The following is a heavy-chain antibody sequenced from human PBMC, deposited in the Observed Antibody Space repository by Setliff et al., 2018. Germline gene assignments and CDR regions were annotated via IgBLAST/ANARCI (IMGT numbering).Heavy chain of an antibody. CDR3: AAGITGTTDAFDI. V-gene: IGHV1-69*13. Sequence: SVKVSCKASGGTFSSYAISWVRQAPGQGLEWMGGIIPIFGTANYAQKFQGRVTITADESTSTAYMELSSLRSEDTAVHYCAAGITGTTDAFDIWGQGTMVTVSS. J-gene: IGHJ3*02. D-gene: IGHD1-7*01. CDR2: IIPIFGTA. CDR1: GGTFSSYA.